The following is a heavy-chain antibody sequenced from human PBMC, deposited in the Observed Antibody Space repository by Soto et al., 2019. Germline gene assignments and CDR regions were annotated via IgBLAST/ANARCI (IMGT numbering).Heavy chain of an antibody. Sequence: QVQLVQSGAEVKKPGASVKVSCKTSGYTFTSFGISWMRQAPGQGLEWMGWITAYNGDTNYAQKLQVRVYMTTDTSKNKAYMELSKLRSEDTSVYYFARGIRVRESITNFDCWGQGTLVTVSS. V-gene: IGHV1-18*01. D-gene: IGHD3-10*01. CDR1: GYTFTSFG. CDR3: ARGIRVRESITNFDC. CDR2: ITAYNGDT. J-gene: IGHJ4*02.